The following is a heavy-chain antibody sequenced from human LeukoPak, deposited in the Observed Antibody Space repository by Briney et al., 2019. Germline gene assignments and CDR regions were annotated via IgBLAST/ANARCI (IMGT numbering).Heavy chain of an antibody. Sequence: ASVKVSCKVSGYTLTELSMHWVRQAPGKGLEWMGWINPNSGGTNYAQKFQGWVTMTRDTSISTAYMELSRLRSDDTAVYYCARRLLWFGESSSAFDIWGQGTMVTVSS. V-gene: IGHV1-2*04. J-gene: IGHJ3*02. CDR1: GYTLTELS. D-gene: IGHD3-10*01. CDR3: ARRLLWFGESSSAFDI. CDR2: INPNSGGT.